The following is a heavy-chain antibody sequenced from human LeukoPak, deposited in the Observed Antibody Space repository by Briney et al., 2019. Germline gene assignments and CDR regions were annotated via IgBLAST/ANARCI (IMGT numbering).Heavy chain of an antibody. V-gene: IGHV3-9*01. CDR2: ISWHSRSI. Sequence: QPGRSLRLSCAASGFTFDDYSMHWVRQAPGKGLEWVAGISWHSRSIGYADSVKGRFTISRDNAKNSVSLQMNSLRTEDTALYYCTKDLFSQWFTDIRHYGMNVWGQGTTVAVSS. D-gene: IGHD3-22*01. CDR3: TKDLFSQWFTDIRHYGMNV. J-gene: IGHJ6*02. CDR1: GFTFDDYS.